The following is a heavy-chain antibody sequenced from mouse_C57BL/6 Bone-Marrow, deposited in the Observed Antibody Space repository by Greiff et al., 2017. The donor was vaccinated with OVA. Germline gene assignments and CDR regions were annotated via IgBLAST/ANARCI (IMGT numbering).Heavy chain of an antibody. CDR1: GFTFSDYG. J-gene: IGHJ1*03. CDR3: ARINYWYFDV. Sequence: DVMLVESGGGLVKPGGSLKLSCAASGFTFSDYGMHWVRQAPEKGLEWVAYSSSGSSTIYYADTVKGRFTISRDNAKNTLFLQMTSLRSEDTAMYYCARINYWYFDVWGTGTTVTVSS. CDR2: SSSGSSTI. V-gene: IGHV5-17*01.